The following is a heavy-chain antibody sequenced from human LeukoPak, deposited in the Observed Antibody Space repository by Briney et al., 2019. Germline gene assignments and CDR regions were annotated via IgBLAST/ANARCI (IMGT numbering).Heavy chain of an antibody. V-gene: IGHV1-69*05. J-gene: IGHJ4*02. D-gene: IGHD5-12*01. CDR2: IIPIFGTA. Sequence: ASVKVSCKASGGTFSSYAISWVRQAPGQGLEWMGRIIPIFGTANYAQEFQGRVTITTDESTSTAYMELSSLRSEDTAVYYCARDFPAGYSGFDYFDYWGQGTLVTVSS. CDR3: ARDFPAGYSGFDYFDY. CDR1: GGTFSSYA.